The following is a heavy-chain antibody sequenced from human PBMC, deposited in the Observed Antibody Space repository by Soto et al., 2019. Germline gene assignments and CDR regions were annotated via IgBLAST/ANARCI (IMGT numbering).Heavy chain of an antibody. D-gene: IGHD6-19*01. CDR1: GFTFSSYA. CDR2: ISGSGGST. V-gene: IGHV3-23*01. Sequence: VGSLRLSCAASGFTFSSYAMSWVRQAPGKGLEWVSGISGSGGSTYYADSVKGRFTISRDNSKNTLYLQMNSLRAEDTAVYYCAKDTIAVAAYYYYYGMDVWGQGTTVTVSS. CDR3: AKDTIAVAAYYYYYGMDV. J-gene: IGHJ6*02.